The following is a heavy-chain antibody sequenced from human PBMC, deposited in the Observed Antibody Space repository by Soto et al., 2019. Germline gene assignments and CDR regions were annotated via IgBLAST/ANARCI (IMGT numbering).Heavy chain of an antibody. V-gene: IGHV3-30-3*01. J-gene: IGHJ4*02. CDR1: GFTFSSYA. CDR3: ARRIDY. CDR2: ISYDGSNK. Sequence: QVQLVESGGGVVQPVRSLRLSCAASGFTFSSYAMHWVRQAPGKGLEWVAVISYDGSNKYYADSVKGRFTISRDNSKNTLYLQMNSLRAEDTAVYYCARRIDYWGQGTLVTVSS.